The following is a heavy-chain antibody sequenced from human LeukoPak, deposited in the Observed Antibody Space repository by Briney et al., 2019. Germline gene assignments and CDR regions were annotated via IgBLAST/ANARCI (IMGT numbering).Heavy chain of an antibody. Sequence: SVKVSCKASGGTFSSYAISLVRQAPGQGLEWMGGIIPIFGTANYAQKFQGRVTITADESTSTAYMELSSLSSDDTAVYYCARDRVVGARYFDYWGQGTLVTVSS. CDR3: ARDRVVGARYFDY. D-gene: IGHD1-26*01. CDR2: IIPIFGTA. CDR1: GGTFSSYA. V-gene: IGHV1-69*01. J-gene: IGHJ4*02.